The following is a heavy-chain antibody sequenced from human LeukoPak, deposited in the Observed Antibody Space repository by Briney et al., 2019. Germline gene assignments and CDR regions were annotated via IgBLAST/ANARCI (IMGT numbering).Heavy chain of an antibody. J-gene: IGHJ4*02. V-gene: IGHV3-43*01. CDR1: GFTFHNYP. CDR3: AKDSDSAIDY. D-gene: IGHD2-21*01. CDR2: ISWDGGTT. Sequence: GGSLRLSCAASGFTFHNYPMHWVRQAPGKGLEWVSLISWDGGTTYYADSVKGRFTISRDNRKNSLYLEMNSLRTEDTALYYCAKDSDSAIDYWGQGTLVTVSA.